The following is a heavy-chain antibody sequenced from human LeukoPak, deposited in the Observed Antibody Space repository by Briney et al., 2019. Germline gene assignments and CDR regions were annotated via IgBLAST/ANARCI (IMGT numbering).Heavy chain of an antibody. CDR2: IYPGDSDT. D-gene: IGHD3-10*01. V-gene: IGHV5-51*01. J-gene: IGHJ5*02. CDR3: ARHEAWRVRGVIISNWFDP. CDR1: GYSFISYW. Sequence: PGESLEISCKGSGYSFISYWIGWVRQMPGKGLEWMGIIYPGDSDTRYSPSFKGQVTISADKSIITAYLQWSSLKASDTATYYCARHEAWRVRGVIISNWFDPWGQGTLVTVSS.